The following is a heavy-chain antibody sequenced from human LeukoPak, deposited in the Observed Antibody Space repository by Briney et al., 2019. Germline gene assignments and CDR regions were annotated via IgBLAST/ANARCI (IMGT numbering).Heavy chain of an antibody. CDR1: GFSLSTSGVG. CDR3: LWFGELFPIDY. Sequence: SGPTLVKPTQTLTLTCTFSGFSLSTSGVGVGWIRQPPGKALEWLALIYWDDDKRYSPSLKSRLTITKDTSKNRVVLTMTNMDPVDTATYYCLWFGELFPIDYWGQGTLVTVSS. CDR2: IYWDDDK. J-gene: IGHJ4*02. D-gene: IGHD3-10*01. V-gene: IGHV2-5*02.